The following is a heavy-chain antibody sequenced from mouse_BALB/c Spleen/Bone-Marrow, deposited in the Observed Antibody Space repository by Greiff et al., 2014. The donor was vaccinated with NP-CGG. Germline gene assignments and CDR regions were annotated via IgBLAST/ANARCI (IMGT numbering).Heavy chain of an antibody. Sequence: VQLKESGPGLVAPSQSLSITCTVSGFSLTDYGVSWIRQPPGKGLEWLGVIWGGGSTYYNSSHKSRLSISKDNSKSQVFLKMNNLQTDDTAMYFCARHTLRYYAMDYWGQGTSVTVSS. J-gene: IGHJ4*01. CDR3: ARHTLRYYAMDY. V-gene: IGHV2-6-5*01. D-gene: IGHD1-1*01. CDR1: GFSLTDYG. CDR2: IWGGGST.